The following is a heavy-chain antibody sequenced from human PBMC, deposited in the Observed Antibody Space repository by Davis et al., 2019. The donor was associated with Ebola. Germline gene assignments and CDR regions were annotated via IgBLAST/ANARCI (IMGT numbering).Heavy chain of an antibody. V-gene: IGHV3-7*01. Sequence: GESLKISCAASGFTFSSYWMSWVRQAPGKGLEWVANIKQDGSEKYYADSVKGRFTISRDNAKNSLYLQMNSLRAEDTAVYYCARVPRPDNFWSGWVFGMDVWGQGTTVTVSS. CDR1: GFTFSSYW. D-gene: IGHD3-3*01. CDR3: ARVPRPDNFWSGWVFGMDV. J-gene: IGHJ6*02. CDR2: IKQDGSEK.